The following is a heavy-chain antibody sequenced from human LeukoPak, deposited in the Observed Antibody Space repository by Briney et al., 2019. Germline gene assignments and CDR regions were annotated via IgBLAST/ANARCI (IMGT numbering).Heavy chain of an antibody. Sequence: SVKVSCKASGGTFSSYAISWVRQAPGQGLEWMGRIIPIFGTANYAQKFQGRVAITTDESTSTAYMELSSLRSEDTAVYYCAREAPYNRNDDAFDIWGQGTMATVSS. CDR3: AREAPYNRNDDAFDI. CDR2: IIPIFGTA. V-gene: IGHV1-69*05. CDR1: GGTFSSYA. D-gene: IGHD1-14*01. J-gene: IGHJ3*02.